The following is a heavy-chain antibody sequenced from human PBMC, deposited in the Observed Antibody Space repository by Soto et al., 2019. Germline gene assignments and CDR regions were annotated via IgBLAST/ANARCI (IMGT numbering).Heavy chain of an antibody. CDR1: GFNLRTFG. J-gene: IGHJ4*02. CDR3: ARGSGWLQFFS. Sequence: QMRLVESGGGMVQPGRSLRLSCAASGFNLRTFGMHWVRQAPGQGLEWVALISYDGNDKEYADSVKGRFTISRDNSQKTLSLQMNSLRVEDTAIYYCARGSGWLQFFSGGQGTLVTVSS. V-gene: IGHV3-33*01. CDR2: ISYDGNDK. D-gene: IGHD3-10*01.